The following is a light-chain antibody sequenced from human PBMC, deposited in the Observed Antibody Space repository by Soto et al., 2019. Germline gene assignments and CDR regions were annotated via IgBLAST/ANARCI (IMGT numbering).Light chain of an antibody. CDR2: AAS. CDR1: QGVGSW. CDR3: QQANSLPLT. Sequence: DIQMTQSPSSVSASVGDTVTITCRASQGVGSWLAWYQQKPGKAPRLLIYAASNLQSGVPTRFSGSVSGTDFTLTIGSLQPEDFATYYCQQANSLPLTFGGGTKVET. V-gene: IGKV1-12*01. J-gene: IGKJ4*01.